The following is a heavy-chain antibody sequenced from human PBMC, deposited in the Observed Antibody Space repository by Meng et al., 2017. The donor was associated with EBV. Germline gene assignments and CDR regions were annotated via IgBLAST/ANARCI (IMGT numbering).Heavy chain of an antibody. CDR3: ARDEAAAGRPLGY. CDR1: GYTFTGYY. D-gene: IGHD6-13*01. V-gene: IGHV1-2*04. CDR2: INPNSGGT. Sequence: QVQLFQSGAEVKRPXXXXXXXCKASGYTFTGYYKHWVRQAPGQGLEWMGWINPNSGGTNYAQKFQGWVTMTRDTSISTAYMELSRLRSDDTAVYYCARDEAAAGRPLGYWGQGTLVIVSS. J-gene: IGHJ4*02.